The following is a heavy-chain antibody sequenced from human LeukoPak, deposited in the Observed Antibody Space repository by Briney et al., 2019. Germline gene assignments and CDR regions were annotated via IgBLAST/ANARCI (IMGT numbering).Heavy chain of an antibody. Sequence: GGSLRLSCAASGFTFSIYAMHWVRQAPGKGLEYVSAITSNGGSAYYANSVKGRFTTSRDNSKNTLYLQMGSLRAEDMAVYYCAREYCDSTTCYKTIDYWGQGTLVTVSS. CDR2: ITSNGGSA. D-gene: IGHD2-2*02. V-gene: IGHV3-64*01. CDR3: AREYCDSTTCYKTIDY. CDR1: GFTFSIYA. J-gene: IGHJ4*02.